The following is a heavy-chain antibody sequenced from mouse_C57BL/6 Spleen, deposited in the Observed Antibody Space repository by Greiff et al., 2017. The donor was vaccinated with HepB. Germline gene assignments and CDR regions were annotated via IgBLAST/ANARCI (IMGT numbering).Heavy chain of an antibody. CDR2: IYPGDGDT. Sequence: QVQLQQSGPELVKPGASVKISCKASGYAFSSSWMNWVKQRPGKGLEWIGRIYPGDGDTNYNGKFKGKATLTADKSSSTAYMQLSSLTSEDSAVYFCAGQLRNFDYWGQGTTLTVSS. D-gene: IGHD3-2*02. V-gene: IGHV1-82*01. CDR1: GYAFSSSW. J-gene: IGHJ2*01. CDR3: AGQLRNFDY.